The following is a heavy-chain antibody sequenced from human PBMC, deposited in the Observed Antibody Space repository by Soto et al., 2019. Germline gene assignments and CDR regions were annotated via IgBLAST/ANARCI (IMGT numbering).Heavy chain of an antibody. CDR3: ASDRGGRIVGATRPPYYYYGMDV. Sequence: QVQLVQSGAEVKKPGASVKVSCKASGYTFTSYAMHWVRQAPGQRLEWMGWINAGNGNTKYSQKFQGRITITRDTSASTAYMELSSLRSEDTAVYYCASDRGGRIVGATRPPYYYYGMDVWGQGTTVTASS. D-gene: IGHD1-26*01. J-gene: IGHJ6*01. CDR1: GYTFTSYA. CDR2: INAGNGNT. V-gene: IGHV1-3*01.